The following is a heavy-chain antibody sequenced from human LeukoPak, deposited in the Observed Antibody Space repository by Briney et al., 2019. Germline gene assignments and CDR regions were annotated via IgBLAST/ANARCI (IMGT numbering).Heavy chain of an antibody. CDR3: ATCSSTSCYFRANWFDP. J-gene: IGHJ5*02. CDR1: GYTFTGYY. Sequence: ASVKVSCKASGYTFTGYYMHWVRQAPGQGLEWMGWINPNSGGTNYAQKFQGRVTMTRDTSISTAYMELSRPRSDDTAVYYCATCSSTSCYFRANWFDPWGQGTLVTVSS. D-gene: IGHD2-2*01. V-gene: IGHV1-2*02. CDR2: INPNSGGT.